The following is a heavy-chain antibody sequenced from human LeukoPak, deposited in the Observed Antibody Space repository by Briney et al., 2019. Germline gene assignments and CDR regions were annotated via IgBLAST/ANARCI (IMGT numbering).Heavy chain of an antibody. J-gene: IGHJ4*02. D-gene: IGHD5-12*01. CDR1: GGSISSYY. V-gene: IGHV4-59*01. CDR3: ARAKRGYSGYELDY. CDR2: IYYSGST. Sequence: PSETLSLTCTVSGGSISSYYWSWIRQPPGKGLEWIGYIYYSGSTIYNPSLKSRVTISVDTSKNQFSLKLSSVTAADTAVYYCARAKRGYSGYELDYWGQGTLVTVSS.